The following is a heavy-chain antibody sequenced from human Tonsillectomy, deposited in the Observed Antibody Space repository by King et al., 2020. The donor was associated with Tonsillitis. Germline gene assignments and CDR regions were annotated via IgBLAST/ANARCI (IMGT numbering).Heavy chain of an antibody. CDR3: ARVLDEYGVYLPDY. D-gene: IGHD4-17*01. CDR1: GFTFSGYT. CDR2: ISSSSSNI. V-gene: IGHV3-21*01. Sequence: VQLVESGGGLVKPGGSLRLSCAASGFTFSGYTINWVRQAPGKGLEWVSSISSSSSNIFYADSLKGRFTISRDNAKNSLYLQINSLRAEDTAVYYCARVLDEYGVYLPDYWGEGTLVSVSS. J-gene: IGHJ4*02.